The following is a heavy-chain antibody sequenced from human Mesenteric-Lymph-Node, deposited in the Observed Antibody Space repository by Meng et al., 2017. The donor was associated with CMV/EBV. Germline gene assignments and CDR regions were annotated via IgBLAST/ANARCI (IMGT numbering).Heavy chain of an antibody. CDR1: GFTVSSNY. J-gene: IGHJ4*02. Sequence: GESLKISCAASGFTVSSNYMSWVRQAPGKGLEWVSVIYSCGSTYYADSVKGRFTISRDNSKNTLYLQMNSLTAEDTAVYYCARGGSITGTRWGQGTLVTVSS. CDR2: IYSCGST. CDR3: ARGGSITGTR. D-gene: IGHD1-20*01. V-gene: IGHV3-66*03.